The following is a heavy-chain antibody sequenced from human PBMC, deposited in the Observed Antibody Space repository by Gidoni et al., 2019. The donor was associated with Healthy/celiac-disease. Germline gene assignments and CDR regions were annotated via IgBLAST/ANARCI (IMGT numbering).Heavy chain of an antibody. V-gene: IGHV3-23*01. D-gene: IGHD3-10*01. CDR3: AKLLWFRELLIDY. J-gene: IGHJ4*02. CDR1: GFTFSSYA. Sequence: EVQLLESGGGLVQPGGSLRLSCAASGFTFSSYAMSWVRQAPGKGLEWVSDISGSGGSTYYADSVKGRFTITRDNSKNTRYLQMNSLRAEDTAVYYCAKLLWFRELLIDYWGQGTLVTVSS. CDR2: ISGSGGST.